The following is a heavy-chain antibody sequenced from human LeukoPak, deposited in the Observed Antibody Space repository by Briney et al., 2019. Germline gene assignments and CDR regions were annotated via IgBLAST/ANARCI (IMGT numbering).Heavy chain of an antibody. CDR3: AREHDY. Sequence: GGSLSLSCAASGFTVSSNYMSWVRQAPGKGLEWVSVIYSGGSTYYADSVKGRFTISRDNSKNTLYLQMNSLRAEDTAVYYCAREHDYWGQGTLVTVSS. CDR1: GFTVSSNY. V-gene: IGHV3-53*01. J-gene: IGHJ4*02. CDR2: IYSGGST.